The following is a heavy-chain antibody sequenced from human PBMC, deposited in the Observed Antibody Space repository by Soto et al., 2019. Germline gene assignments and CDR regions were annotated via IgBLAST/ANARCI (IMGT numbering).Heavy chain of an antibody. CDR1: GGSISSYY. CDR3: ARRREATIFGVVIIDWYFDL. J-gene: IGHJ2*01. D-gene: IGHD3-3*01. V-gene: IGHV4-39*01. CDR2: IYYSGST. Sequence: SETLSLTCTVSGGSISSYYWGWIRQPPGKGLEWIGSIYYSGSTYYNPSLKSRVTISVDTSKNQFSLKLSSVTAADTAVYYCARRREATIFGVVIIDWYFDLWGRGTLVTVSS.